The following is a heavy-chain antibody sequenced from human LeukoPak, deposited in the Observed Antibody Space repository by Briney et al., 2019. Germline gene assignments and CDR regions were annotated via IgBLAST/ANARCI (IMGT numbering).Heavy chain of an antibody. V-gene: IGHV5-51*01. CDR2: IYPGDSDT. CDR1: GYSFTSYW. Sequence: GESLKISCKGSGYSFTSYWIAWVRQMPGKGLEYMGIIYPGDSDTRYSPSFQGQVTISADKSINTADLQWSSLKASDTAMYYCARLGIFYYYDSSGRYYFDYWGQGTLVTVSS. CDR3: ARLGIFYYYDSSGRYYFDY. J-gene: IGHJ4*02. D-gene: IGHD3-22*01.